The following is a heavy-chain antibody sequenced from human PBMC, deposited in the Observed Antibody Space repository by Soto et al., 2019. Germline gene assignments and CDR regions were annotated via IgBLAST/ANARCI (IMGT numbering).Heavy chain of an antibody. D-gene: IGHD4-17*01. J-gene: IGHJ6*02. Sequence: SETLSLTCIVSGGSISDGDYSWSWIRQPPGKGLEWIGYIYYSGSTNYNSSLKSRLTISIDTSKNQFSLKLSSVTAADTAAYYCARVRLPYYYGMDVWGQGTTVTVSS. CDR1: GGSISDGDYS. V-gene: IGHV4-30-4*01. CDR2: IYYSGST. CDR3: ARVRLPYYYGMDV.